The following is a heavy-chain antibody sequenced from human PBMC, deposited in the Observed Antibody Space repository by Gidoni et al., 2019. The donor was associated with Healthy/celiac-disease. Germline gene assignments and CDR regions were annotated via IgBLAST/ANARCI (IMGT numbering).Heavy chain of an antibody. D-gene: IGHD2-15*01. CDR1: GGSISSSSYY. Sequence: QLQLQESGPGLVKPSETLSPTCTVSGGSISSSSYYWGWIRQPPGKGLEWIGSIYYSGSTYYNPSLKSRVTISVDTSKNQFSLKLSSVTAADTAVYYCARRRIHGMDVWGQGTTVTVSS. CDR3: ARRRIHGMDV. V-gene: IGHV4-39*01. CDR2: IYYSGST. J-gene: IGHJ6*02.